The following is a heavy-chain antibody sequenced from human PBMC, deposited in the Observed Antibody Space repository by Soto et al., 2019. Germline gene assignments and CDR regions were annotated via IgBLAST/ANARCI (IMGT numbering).Heavy chain of an antibody. J-gene: IGHJ5*02. Sequence: GGSLRLSCAASGFTFSSYAMHWVRQAPGKGLEWVAVISYDGSNKYYADSVKGRFTISRDNSKNTLYLQMNSMTAEDTAVYYCASGVRDNWFDPWGQGTLVTVSS. CDR1: GFTFSSYA. V-gene: IGHV3-30-3*01. D-gene: IGHD2-8*01. CDR3: ASGVRDNWFDP. CDR2: ISYDGSNK.